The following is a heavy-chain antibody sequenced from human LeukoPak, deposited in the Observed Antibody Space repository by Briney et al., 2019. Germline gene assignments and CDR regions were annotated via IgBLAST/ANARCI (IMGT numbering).Heavy chain of an antibody. CDR2: IYHNGST. Sequence: PSETLSLTCAVSGYSISSGYYWGWIRQPPGKGLEWIGSIYHNGSTYYNPSLKSRVTISVDTSMNQFSLKLSSVTAADTAVYYCARDRIASAGTPWRNWFDPWGQGTLVTVSS. J-gene: IGHJ5*02. CDR3: ARDRIASAGTPWRNWFDP. D-gene: IGHD6-13*01. V-gene: IGHV4-38-2*01. CDR1: GYSISSGYY.